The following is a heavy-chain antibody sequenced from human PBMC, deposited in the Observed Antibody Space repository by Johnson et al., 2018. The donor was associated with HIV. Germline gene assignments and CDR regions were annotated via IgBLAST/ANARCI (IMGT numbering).Heavy chain of an antibody. CDR3: ASCESDSSGRGAFDI. CDR1: GFTFSSYG. V-gene: IGHV3-33*08. Sequence: QVQLVESGGGLVKPGGSLRLSCAASGFTFSSYGMHWVRQAPGKGLAWVAVIWYDGSNKYYADSVKGRLTISRDNSKNTLYLQMNSLTAEDTAVYYCASCESDSSGRGAFDIWGQGTMVTVSS. D-gene: IGHD3-22*01. CDR2: IWYDGSNK. J-gene: IGHJ3*02.